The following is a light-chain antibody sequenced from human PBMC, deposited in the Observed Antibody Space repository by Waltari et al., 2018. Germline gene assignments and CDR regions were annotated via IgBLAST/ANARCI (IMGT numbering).Light chain of an antibody. CDR2: KAS. J-gene: IGKJ1*01. CDR1: QSISSW. Sequence: DIQMTQSPSTLSASVGDRVTITCRASQSISSWLAWYQQKPGKAPKLLIYKASSLESGVPSRFSGGGSGTDFTLTISSLQPDDSATYYCQQYISFSETFGQGTKVEIE. V-gene: IGKV1-5*03. CDR3: QQYISFSET.